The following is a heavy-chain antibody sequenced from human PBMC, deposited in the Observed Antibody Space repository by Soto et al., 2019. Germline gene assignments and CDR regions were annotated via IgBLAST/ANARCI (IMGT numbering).Heavy chain of an antibody. CDR3: ARAKPYQYQPLLYY. V-gene: IGHV4-61*01. D-gene: IGHD2-2*01. J-gene: IGHJ4*02. CDR2: IYYSGST. Sequence: SETLSLTCTVSGGSVSSGNYYWSWIRQPPGKGLEWIGYIYYSGSTNYNPSLKSRVTISVDTSKNQFSLKLSSVTAADTAVYYCARAKPYQYQPLLYYWGQGTLVTVSS. CDR1: GGSVSSGNYY.